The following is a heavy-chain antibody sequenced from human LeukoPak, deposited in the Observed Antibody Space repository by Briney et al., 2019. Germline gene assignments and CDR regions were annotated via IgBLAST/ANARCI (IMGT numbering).Heavy chain of an antibody. D-gene: IGHD4-17*01. CDR1: GGSFSSYY. Sequence: SETLSLTCAVYGGSFSSYYWTWIRQPPGKGLEWIGEVNYSGGTKYNPSLKSRVTISVDTSKNQFSLKLSSVTAADTAVYYCARLTYYGDYTYYYYYYYMDVWGKGTTVTISS. CDR2: VNYSGGT. V-gene: IGHV4-34*01. CDR3: ARLTYYGDYTYYYYYYYMDV. J-gene: IGHJ6*03.